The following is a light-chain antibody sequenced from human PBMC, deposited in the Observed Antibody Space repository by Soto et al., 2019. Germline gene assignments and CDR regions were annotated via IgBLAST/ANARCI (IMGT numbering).Light chain of an antibody. CDR1: SSDVGAYNF. J-gene: IGLJ2*01. Sequence: QSALTQPPSASGSPGQSVTISCTATSSDVGAYNFVSWYQQHPGKVPKLIISEVTKRPSGVPDRFSGSKSGNTAYLTVSGLQAEDEADFYCSSHAGGGVAFGGGTKVTVL. CDR3: SSHAGGGVA. V-gene: IGLV2-8*01. CDR2: EVT.